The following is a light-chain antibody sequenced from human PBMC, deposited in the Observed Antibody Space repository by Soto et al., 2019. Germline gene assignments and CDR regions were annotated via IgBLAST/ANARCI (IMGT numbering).Light chain of an antibody. J-gene: IGKJ4*01. CDR1: QNINDW. V-gene: IGKV1-5*03. CDR3: QQSNNYPLT. CDR2: KTF. Sequence: DIQMTQSPSTLSASVGDRVTITCRASQNINDWLAWYQQKPGKAPNLLIYKTFSLENGVPSRFSGSGSGTEFTLTISSLQPDDFATYFCQQSNNYPLTFGGGTKVEIK.